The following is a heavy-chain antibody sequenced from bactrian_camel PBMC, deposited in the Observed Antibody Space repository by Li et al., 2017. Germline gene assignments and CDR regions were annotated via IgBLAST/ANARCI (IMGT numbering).Heavy chain of an antibody. J-gene: IGHJ6*01. D-gene: IGHD6*01. Sequence: HVQLVESGGGSVQAGGSLRLSCAASGYGYYSMYSLAWFRQAPGKEREGVAAIRRDGSTSYASSVKGRITLSKDNTKGTLSLQMKDLKPEDTAMYYCAAELKEEEEYSGIWFPGFRRSDRDFGYWGQGTQVTVS. CDR3: AAELKEEEEYSGIWFPGFRRSDRDFGY. CDR2: IRRDGST. CDR1: GYGYYSMYS. V-gene: IGHV3S53*01.